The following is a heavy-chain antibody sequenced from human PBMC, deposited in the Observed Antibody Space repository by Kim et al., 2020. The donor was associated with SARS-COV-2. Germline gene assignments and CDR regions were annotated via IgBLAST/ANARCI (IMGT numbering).Heavy chain of an antibody. J-gene: IGHJ5*02. V-gene: IGHV4-34*01. CDR2: INHSGSA. CDR3: ARRRRVVYSSSLPGSWFDP. Sequence: SETLSLTCAVYGGSFSGYYWSWIRQPPGKGLEWIGEINHSGSANYNPSLKSRVTISVDTSKNQFSLKLSSVTAADTAVYYCARRRRVVYSSSLPGSWFDPWGQGTLVTVSS. CDR1: GGSFSGYY. D-gene: IGHD6-13*01.